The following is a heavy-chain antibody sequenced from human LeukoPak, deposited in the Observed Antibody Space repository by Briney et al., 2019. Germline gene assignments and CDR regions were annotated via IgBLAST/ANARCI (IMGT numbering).Heavy chain of an antibody. V-gene: IGHV3-23*01. CDR2: ISESGGAT. J-gene: IGHJ4*02. D-gene: IGHD4-17*01. CDR3: AKGQGDYGEVDY. CDR1: GFTFSSYG. Sequence: GGSLRLSCAASGFTFSSYGLSWVRQAPGKGLEWVSGISESGGATYYVDFVKGRFTISRDNSKNTLYLQMNSLRADDTAVYYCAKGQGDYGEVDYWGQGTLVTVSS.